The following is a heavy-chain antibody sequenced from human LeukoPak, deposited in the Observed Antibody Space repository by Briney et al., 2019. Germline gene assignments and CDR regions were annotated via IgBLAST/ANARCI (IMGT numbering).Heavy chain of an antibody. CDR3: ARANFPYCSSSTCLFDY. CDR1: GYTFTDYY. Sequence: ASVKVSCKASGYTFTDYYMHWVRQAPGQGFEWMGWINPNDGDTNYAQKFQGRVTMTRDTSISTAHMEVSRLRSDDTAVYYCARANFPYCSSSTCLFDYWGQGTLVTASS. J-gene: IGHJ4*02. V-gene: IGHV1-2*02. D-gene: IGHD2-2*01. CDR2: INPNDGDT.